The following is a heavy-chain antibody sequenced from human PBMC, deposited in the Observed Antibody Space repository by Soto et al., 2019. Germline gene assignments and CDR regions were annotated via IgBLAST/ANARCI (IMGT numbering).Heavy chain of an antibody. CDR3: ARESAALNWFDP. V-gene: IGHV1-3*01. CDR1: GYTFTSYA. CDR2: INAGNGNT. D-gene: IGHD2-2*01. Sequence: ASVKVSCKASGYTFTSYAIQWVRQAPGQRLEWMGWINAGNGNTKYSQKFQGRVTITRDTSASTAYMELSSLRSEDTAVYYCARESAALNWFDPWGQGTLVTVSS. J-gene: IGHJ5*02.